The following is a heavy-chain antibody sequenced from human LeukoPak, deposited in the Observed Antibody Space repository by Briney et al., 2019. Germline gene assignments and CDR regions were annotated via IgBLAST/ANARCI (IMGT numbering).Heavy chain of an antibody. CDR2: INHSGST. CDR1: GYSISSGYY. J-gene: IGHJ6*03. CDR3: ARSDRSSSSGAAYYYMDV. D-gene: IGHD6-6*01. Sequence: PSETLSLTCTVSGYSISSGYYWGWIRQPPGKGLEWIGEINHSGSTNYNPSLKSRVTISVDTSKNQFSLQLNSVTPEDTAVYYCARSDRSSSSGAAYYYMDVWGKGTTVTVSS. V-gene: IGHV4-38-2*02.